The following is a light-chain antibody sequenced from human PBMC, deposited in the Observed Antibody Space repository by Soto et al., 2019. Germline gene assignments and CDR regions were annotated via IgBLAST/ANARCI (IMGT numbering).Light chain of an antibody. J-gene: IGKJ4*01. CDR3: QQSYNALSLT. Sequence: DIQMTQSPSSLSASVGDRVSITCRASQRISSYLNWYQQNPGRAPKLLIYAASNLQAGVPSRFSGSGSGTDFTLTISSLQPEDFATYYCQQSYNALSLTFGGGTKVEIK. CDR1: QRISSY. V-gene: IGKV1-39*01. CDR2: AAS.